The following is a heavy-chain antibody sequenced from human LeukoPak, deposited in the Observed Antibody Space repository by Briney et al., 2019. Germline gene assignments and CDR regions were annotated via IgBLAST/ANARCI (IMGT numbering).Heavy chain of an antibody. CDR2: INHSGST. D-gene: IGHD6-6*01. CDR3: ARPRVVAARLPFDY. J-gene: IGHJ4*02. V-gene: IGHV4-34*01. Sequence: PSETLSLTCAVYGGSFSGYYWSWIRQPPGKGLEWIGEINHSGSTNYNPSLKSRVTISVDTSKNQFSLKLSSVTAADTAVYYCARPRVVAARLPFDYWGQGTLVTVSS. CDR1: GGSFSGYY.